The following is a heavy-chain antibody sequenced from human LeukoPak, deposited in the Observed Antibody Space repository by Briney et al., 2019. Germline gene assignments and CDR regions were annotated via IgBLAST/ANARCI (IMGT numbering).Heavy chain of an antibody. J-gene: IGHJ3*02. Sequence: ASVKVSCKASGGTFSSYAISWVQQAPGQGLEWMGGIIPIFGTANYAQKFQGRVTITTDESTSTAYMELSSLRSEDTAVYYCASPVAGNWNDDIWGQGTMVTVSS. CDR1: GGTFSSYA. CDR3: ASPVAGNWNDDI. D-gene: IGHD1-20*01. CDR2: IIPIFGTA. V-gene: IGHV1-69*05.